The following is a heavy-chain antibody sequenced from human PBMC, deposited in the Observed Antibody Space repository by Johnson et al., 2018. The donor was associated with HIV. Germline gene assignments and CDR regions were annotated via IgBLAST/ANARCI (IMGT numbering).Heavy chain of an antibody. CDR1: GFTFSNAW. V-gene: IGHV3-66*02. J-gene: IGHJ3*01. CDR2: IYSGGST. D-gene: IGHD3-16*01. Sequence: MQLVESGGGLVKPGGSLRLSCAASGFTFSNAWMSWVRQAPGKGLEWVSVIYSGGSTYYTVSVKGRFTISRDNSKNTLYLQMNSLRIEDTAVYYCARGSRYTYDNDDVYLLQAFDV. CDR3: ARGSRYTYDNDDVYLLQAFDV.